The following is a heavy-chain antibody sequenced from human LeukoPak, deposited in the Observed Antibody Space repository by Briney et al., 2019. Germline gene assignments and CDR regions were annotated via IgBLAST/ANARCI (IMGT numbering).Heavy chain of an antibody. CDR2: IIPIFGTA. V-gene: IGHV1-69*05. CDR3: ASSPVLMVYAFDC. D-gene: IGHD2-8*01. CDR1: GGTFSSYA. Sequence: SVKVSCKASGGTFSSYAISWVRQAPGQGLEWMGGIIPIFGTANYAQKFQGRVTITTDESTSTAYMELSSLRSEDTAVYYCASSPVLMVYAFDCWGQGTLVTVSS. J-gene: IGHJ4*02.